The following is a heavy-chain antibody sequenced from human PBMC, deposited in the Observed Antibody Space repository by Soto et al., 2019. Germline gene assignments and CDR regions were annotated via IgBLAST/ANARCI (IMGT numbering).Heavy chain of an antibody. Sequence: QVKLVQSGAEVKKPGSSVKVSCKASGGTFSSYAISWVRQAPGQGLEWMGGIIPIFGTANYAQKFQGRVTITADESTSTAYMELSILRYEDTAVYYCASCGGDCTSFAYYYYYGMDVWGQGTTVTVSS. CDR1: GGTFSSYA. CDR3: ASCGGDCTSFAYYYYYGMDV. J-gene: IGHJ6*02. D-gene: IGHD2-21*02. CDR2: IIPIFGTA. V-gene: IGHV1-69*12.